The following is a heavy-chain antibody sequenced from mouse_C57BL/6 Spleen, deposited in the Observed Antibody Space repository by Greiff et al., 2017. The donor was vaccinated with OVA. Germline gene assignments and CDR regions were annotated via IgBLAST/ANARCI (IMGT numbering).Heavy chain of an antibody. D-gene: IGHD1-1*01. J-gene: IGHJ2*01. CDR2: IDPNSGGT. CDR1: GYTFTSYW. Sequence: VKLQESGAELVKPGASVKLSCKASGYTFTSYWMHWVKQRPGRGLEWIGRIDPNSGGTKYNEKFKSKATLTVDKPSSTAYMQLSSLTSEDSAVYYCARSLTVVATGYFDYWGQGTTLTVSS. CDR3: ARSLTVVATGYFDY. V-gene: IGHV1-72*01.